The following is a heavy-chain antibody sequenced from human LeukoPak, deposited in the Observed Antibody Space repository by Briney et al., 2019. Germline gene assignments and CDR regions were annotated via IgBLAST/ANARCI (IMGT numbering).Heavy chain of an antibody. CDR3: ARGHGSSGYYPFDY. V-gene: IGHV3-21*01. D-gene: IGHD3-22*01. CDR1: GFTFSSYS. CDR2: ISSSSSYI. Sequence: GGSLRLSCAASGFTFSSYSMNWVRQAPGKGLEWVSSISSSSSYIYYADSVKGRFTISRDNAKNSLYLQMNSLRAEDTAVYYCARGHGSSGYYPFDYWGQGTLVTVS. J-gene: IGHJ4*02.